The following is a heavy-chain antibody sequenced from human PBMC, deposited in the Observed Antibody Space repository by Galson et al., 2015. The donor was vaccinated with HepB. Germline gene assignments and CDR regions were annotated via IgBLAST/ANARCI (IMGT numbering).Heavy chain of an antibody. CDR3: AREGRMYCGGDCYLYF. CDR1: GFTFSWYG. Sequence: SLRLSCAASGFTFSWYGMHWLRQAPGKGLEWLALISYGGSNTYYADSVKGRYTISRDKSKDMLYLQMDSLRGEDTAVYYCAREGRMYCGGDCYLYFWGQGTLVTVSS. D-gene: IGHD2-21*02. V-gene: IGHV3-30*04. CDR2: ISYGGSNT. J-gene: IGHJ4*02.